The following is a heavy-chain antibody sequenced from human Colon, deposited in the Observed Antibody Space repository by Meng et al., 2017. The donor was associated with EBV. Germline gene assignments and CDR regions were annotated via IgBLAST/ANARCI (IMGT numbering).Heavy chain of an antibody. CDR1: GGSFSGCY. D-gene: IGHD4-17*01. Sequence: QIGQSGVGLIKPSATPSTSCAVSGGSFSGCYGSRIRPAPGKGLEWIGEIKHRGSTKFHPSLGSRVSISVDTSENQVSLKLTSVTAADTAVYYCARRTTVNLRSFDSWGQGTLVTVSS. J-gene: IGHJ4*02. CDR2: IKHRGST. CDR3: ARRTTVNLRSFDS. V-gene: IGHV4-34*01.